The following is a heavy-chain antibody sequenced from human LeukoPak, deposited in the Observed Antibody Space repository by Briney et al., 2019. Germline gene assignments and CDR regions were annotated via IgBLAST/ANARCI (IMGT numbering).Heavy chain of an antibody. D-gene: IGHD3-22*01. CDR3: ARSYYDSSGTLFDY. Sequence: GGSLRLSCAASGFTFSTYWMHWVRQAPGKGLVWVSRINSDGSSTSYADSVKGRFTISRDNAENTLYLQMNSLRAEDTAVYYCARSYYDSSGTLFDYWGQGTLVTVSS. V-gene: IGHV3-74*01. CDR2: INSDGSST. J-gene: IGHJ4*02. CDR1: GFTFSTYW.